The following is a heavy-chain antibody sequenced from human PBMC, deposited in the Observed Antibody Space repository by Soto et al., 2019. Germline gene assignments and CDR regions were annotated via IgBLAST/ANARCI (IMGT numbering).Heavy chain of an antibody. D-gene: IGHD1-26*01. CDR3: AKDVLVGATPGLGDYYYYYGMDV. J-gene: IGHJ6*02. V-gene: IGHV3-30*18. CDR2: ISYDGSNK. CDR1: GFTFSSYG. Sequence: QVQLVESGGGVVQPGRSLRLSCAASGFTFSSYGMHWVRQAPGKGLEWVAVISYDGSNKYYADSVKGRFTISRDNSKNTLYLQMNSLRAEDTAVYYCAKDVLVGATPGLGDYYYYYGMDVWGQGTTVTVSS.